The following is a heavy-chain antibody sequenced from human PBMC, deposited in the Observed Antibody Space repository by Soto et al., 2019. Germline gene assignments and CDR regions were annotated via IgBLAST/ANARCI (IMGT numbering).Heavy chain of an antibody. CDR2: IKSKTDGGTT. CDR1: GFAFTNAW. V-gene: IGHV3-15*01. CDR3: XXXXXXXXXXXXCXXYXGXDV. J-gene: IGHJ6*01. Sequence: XRLSCAAXGFAFTNAWMTWVRQAPGKGLEWVGRIKSKTDGGTTDYAAPVKGRFTISRDDSKNTLYLQMNSLKTEDTAVXXXXXXXXXXXXXXXCXXYXGXDVWXXGTTVTVSS.